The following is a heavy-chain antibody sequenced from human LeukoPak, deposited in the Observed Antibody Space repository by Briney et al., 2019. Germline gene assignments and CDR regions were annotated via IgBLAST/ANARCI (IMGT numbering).Heavy chain of an antibody. CDR1: GGSFSGYY. CDR2: INHSGST. D-gene: IGHD3-3*01. V-gene: IGHV4-34*01. J-gene: IGHJ3*02. Sequence: SETLSLTCAVYGGSFSGYYWSWIRQPPGKGLEWIGEINHSGSTNYNPSLKSRVTISVDTSKNQFSLKLSSVTAADTAVYYCARHGGKNYDFWSGFYPGDAFDIWGQGTMVTVSS. CDR3: ARHGGKNYDFWSGFYPGDAFDI.